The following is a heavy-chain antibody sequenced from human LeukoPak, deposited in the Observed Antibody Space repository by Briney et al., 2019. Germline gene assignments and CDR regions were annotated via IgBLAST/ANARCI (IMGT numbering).Heavy chain of an antibody. J-gene: IGHJ6*03. CDR1: GGTFSSYA. CDR3: ARAGPPSRDYYYYMDV. CDR2: IIPIFGTA. V-gene: IGHV1-69*01. Sequence: GSSVKVSCKASGGTFSSYAISWVRQAPGQGLEWMGGIIPIFGTANYAQKFQGRVTITADESTGTVYMELNTLRSEDTAVYYCARAGPPSRDYYYYMDVWGTGTMVTVAS.